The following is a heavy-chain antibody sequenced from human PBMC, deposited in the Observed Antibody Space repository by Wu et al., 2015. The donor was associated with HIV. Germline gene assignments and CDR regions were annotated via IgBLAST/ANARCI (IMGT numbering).Heavy chain of an antibody. CDR1: GGSFNSYG. Sequence: QVQLVQSGAEVKKPGSSVKVSCKASGGSFNSYGISWVRQAPGQGLEWMGRIIPVFGPANYAQKFQGRVTITADESTRTAYMELSSLRSEDTAVYYCARVVQYVDAFDIWGQGTMVTVSS. V-gene: IGHV1-69*13. J-gene: IGHJ3*02. CDR3: ARVVQYVDAFDI. CDR2: IIPVFGPA. D-gene: IGHD1-1*01.